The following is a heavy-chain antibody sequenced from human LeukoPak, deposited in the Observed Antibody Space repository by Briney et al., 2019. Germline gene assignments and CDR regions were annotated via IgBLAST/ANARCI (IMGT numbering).Heavy chain of an antibody. J-gene: IGHJ1*01. Sequence: GGSLRLSCAASGFTFSSYAMSWVRQAPGKGLEWVSAISGSGGSTYYADSVKGWFTISRDNSKNTLYLQMNSLRAEDTAVYYCAKPTTYDILTGYSPGGYFQHWGQGTLVTVSS. V-gene: IGHV3-23*01. CDR1: GFTFSSYA. CDR2: ISGSGGST. D-gene: IGHD3-9*01. CDR3: AKPTTYDILTGYSPGGYFQH.